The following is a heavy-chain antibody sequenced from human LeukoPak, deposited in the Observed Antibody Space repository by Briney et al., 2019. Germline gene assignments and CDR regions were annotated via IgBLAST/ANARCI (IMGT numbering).Heavy chain of an antibody. J-gene: IGHJ6*02. CDR3: ARVPKPLYYYYYYGMDV. CDR1: GFTVSSNY. Sequence: GGSLRLSCAASGFTVSSNYMSWVRQAPGKGLEWVSVIYSDDSTYYADSVKGRFTISRDNAKNSLYLQMNSLRDEDTAVYYCARVPKPLYYYYYYGMDVWGQGTTVTVSS. V-gene: IGHV3-66*01. CDR2: IYSDDST.